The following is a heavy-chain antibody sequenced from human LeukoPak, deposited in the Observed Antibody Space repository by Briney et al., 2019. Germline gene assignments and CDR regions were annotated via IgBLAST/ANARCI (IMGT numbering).Heavy chain of an antibody. D-gene: IGHD3-9*01. J-gene: IGHJ4*02. Sequence: PGGSLRLSCAASGFTFSSYAMSWVRQAPGKGLEWVSAISGSGGSTYYADSVKGRSTISRDNSKNTLYLQVNSLRAEDTAVYYCAKDMRFDWTPYYFDYWGQGTLVTVSS. CDR1: GFTFSSYA. V-gene: IGHV3-23*01. CDR3: AKDMRFDWTPYYFDY. CDR2: ISGSGGST.